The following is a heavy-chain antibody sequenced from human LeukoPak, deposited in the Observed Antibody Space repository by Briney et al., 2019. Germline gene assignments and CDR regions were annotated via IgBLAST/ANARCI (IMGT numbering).Heavy chain of an antibody. D-gene: IGHD1-14*01. J-gene: IGHJ4*02. V-gene: IGHV1-2*06. CDR2: INPNSGGT. CDR3: ARGTMFAFDY. Sequence: ASVKVSCKASGYTFTDYYMHWVRQAPGQGLEWMGRINPNSGGTNYAQKFQGRVTMTRDTSISTAYMELNSLTSDDTALYYCARGTMFAFDYWGQGTLVTVSS. CDR1: GYTFTDYY.